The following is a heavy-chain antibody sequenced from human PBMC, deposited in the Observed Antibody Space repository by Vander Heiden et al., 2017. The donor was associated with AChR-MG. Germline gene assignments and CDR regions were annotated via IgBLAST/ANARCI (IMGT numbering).Heavy chain of an antibody. V-gene: IGHV3-33*01. J-gene: IGHJ4*02. D-gene: IGHD3-22*01. CDR1: GFTFSSYG. Sequence: QVQLVESGGGVVQPGRSLRLSCAASGFTFSSYGMHWVRQAPGKGLEWVAVIWYDGSNKYYADSVKGRFTISRDNSKNTLYLQMNSLRAEDTAVYYCARPPYDSSGPFDYWGQGTLVTVSS. CDR3: ARPPYDSSGPFDY. CDR2: IWYDGSNK.